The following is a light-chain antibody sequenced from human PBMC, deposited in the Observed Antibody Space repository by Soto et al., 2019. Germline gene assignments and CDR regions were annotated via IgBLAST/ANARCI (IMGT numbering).Light chain of an antibody. V-gene: IGKV1-5*01. CDR3: QQYNTHPT. CDR2: DAS. Sequence: DIQLTQSPSTLSASVGDRVTPTCRASQSISSWLAWYQQKPGTAPQLLIYDASSLESGVPSMFSGGGSATESTLTISSVQPDVFASYYCQQYNTHPTFGQGTKVDIK. J-gene: IGKJ1*01. CDR1: QSISSW.